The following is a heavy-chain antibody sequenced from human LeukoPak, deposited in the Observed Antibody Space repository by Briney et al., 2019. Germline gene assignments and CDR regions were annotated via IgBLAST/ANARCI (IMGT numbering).Heavy chain of an antibody. CDR1: GGSISSSSYY. Sequence: SETLSLTCTVSGGSISSSSYYWGWIRQPPGKGLEWIGSIYYSGSTYYNPSLKSRVTMSVDTSKNQFSLKLSSVTAADTAVYYCARDPPAAGGYFDYWGQGTLVTVSS. CDR2: IYYSGST. J-gene: IGHJ4*02. V-gene: IGHV4-39*07. CDR3: ARDPPAAGGYFDY. D-gene: IGHD3-10*01.